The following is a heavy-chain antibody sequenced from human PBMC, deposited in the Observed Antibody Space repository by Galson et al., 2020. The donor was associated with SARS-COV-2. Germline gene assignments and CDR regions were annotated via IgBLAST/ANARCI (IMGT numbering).Heavy chain of an antibody. Sequence: TGGSLRLSCTTSGLRFDDYAMHWVRQVPGKGLEWVSGIDWSSGTMAYSDSVKGRFTISRDNRKNSLFLHMNSLRAEDSAFYYCAKSPWGSDWYYCDYWGQGTLGTVSS. CDR3: AKSPWGSDWYYCDY. V-gene: IGHV3-9*01. D-gene: IGHD3-9*01. J-gene: IGHJ4*02. CDR1: GLRFDDYA. CDR2: IDWSSGTM.